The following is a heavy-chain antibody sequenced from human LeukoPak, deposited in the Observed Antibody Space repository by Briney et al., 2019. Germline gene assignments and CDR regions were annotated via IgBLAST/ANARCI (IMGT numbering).Heavy chain of an antibody. D-gene: IGHD4-17*01. J-gene: IGHJ4*02. CDR3: AKDMGYGATPGPFDY. CDR2: ISWNSGSI. Sequence: RTGGSLRLSCAASGFTFSSYSMNWVRQAPGKGLEWVSGISWNSGSIGYADSVKGRFTISRDNAKNSLYLQMNSLRAEDTALYYCAKDMGYGATPGPFDYWGQGTLVTVSS. CDR1: GFTFSSYS. V-gene: IGHV3-9*01.